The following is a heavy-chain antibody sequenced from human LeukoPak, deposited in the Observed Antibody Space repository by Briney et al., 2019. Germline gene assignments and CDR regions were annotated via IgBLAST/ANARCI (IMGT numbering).Heavy chain of an antibody. CDR3: ARDLGWLQSDY. V-gene: IGHV3-7*01. CDR1: GFSFSDHW. Sequence: GGSLRLSCVASGFSFSDHWMNWFRQAPGKGLEWVATIKKDGSEQYYVDSMKGRLTISRDNAKNSVYPQIHNLRAEDTAVYYCARDLGWLQSDYWGQGTLVTVSS. D-gene: IGHD5-24*01. J-gene: IGHJ4*02. CDR2: IKKDGSEQ.